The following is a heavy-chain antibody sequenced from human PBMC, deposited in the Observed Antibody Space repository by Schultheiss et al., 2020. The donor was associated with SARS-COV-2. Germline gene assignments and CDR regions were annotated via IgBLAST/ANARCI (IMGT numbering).Heavy chain of an antibody. CDR3: ARSEWFGDAFDI. J-gene: IGHJ3*02. CDR2: IYHSGST. Sequence: SETLSLTCAVSGGSISSGGYSWSWIRQPPGKGLEWIGYIYHSGSTYYNPSLKSRVTISVDRSKNQFSMKLSSVTAADTAVYYCARSEWFGDAFDIWGQGTTVTVSS. V-gene: IGHV4-30-2*01. CDR1: GGSISSGGYS. D-gene: IGHD3-10*01.